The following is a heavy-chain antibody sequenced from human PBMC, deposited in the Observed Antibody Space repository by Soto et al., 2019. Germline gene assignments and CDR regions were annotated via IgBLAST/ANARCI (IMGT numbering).Heavy chain of an antibody. J-gene: IGHJ6*02. CDR3: AKDDSNRWYNYYAMDV. Sequence: QVQLVESGGGVVQPGRSLRLSCAASGFTFYKYGMHWVRQAPGKGLEWVALISHDRSNKYYVDSVKGRFTIARDNSKNTVSLQMNSLRPEDTALYFCAKDDSNRWYNYYAMDVWGQGTTVTVSS. V-gene: IGHV3-30*18. CDR2: ISHDRSNK. CDR1: GFTFYKYG. D-gene: IGHD3-22*01.